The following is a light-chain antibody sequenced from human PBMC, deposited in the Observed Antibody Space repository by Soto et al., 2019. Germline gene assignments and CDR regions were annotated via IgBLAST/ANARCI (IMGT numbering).Light chain of an antibody. Sequence: DIQLTQSPSSLSASVGDRVTIACRASQTVSVYLNWYQQKPGQAPKLLIYAASTLRSGVPSRFSGSGSWTDFTLTISSLQPEDFATYYCQQTYSTPWTFGQGTKVDIK. J-gene: IGKJ1*01. CDR1: QTVSVY. CDR3: QQTYSTPWT. V-gene: IGKV1-39*01. CDR2: AAS.